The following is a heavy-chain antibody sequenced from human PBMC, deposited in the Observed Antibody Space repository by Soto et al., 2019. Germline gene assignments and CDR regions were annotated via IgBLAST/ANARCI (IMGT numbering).Heavy chain of an antibody. V-gene: IGHV4-61*01. J-gene: IGHJ4*02. D-gene: IGHD3-16*02. Sequence: SETLSLTCPVSGGSVSSGSYYWSWIRQPPGKGLEWIGYIYYSGSTNYNPSLKSRVTISVDTSKNQFSLKLSSVTAADTAVYYCAREAGGTYYDYVWGSYRYNYFDYWGQGTLVTVSS. CDR1: GGSVSSGSYY. CDR3: AREAGGTYYDYVWGSYRYNYFDY. CDR2: IYYSGST.